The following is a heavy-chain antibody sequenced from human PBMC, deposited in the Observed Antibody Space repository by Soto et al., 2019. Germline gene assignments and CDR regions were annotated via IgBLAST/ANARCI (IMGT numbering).Heavy chain of an antibody. CDR1: GFTFSNAW. D-gene: IGHD2-15*01. V-gene: IGHV3-15*01. Sequence: GWSLRLSCAASGFTFSNAWMSWVRQAPGKGLEWVGRIKSKTDSRTTDYAAPVKGRFTISRDDSKNTLYLQMNSVKSEDTAVYYCTTGQVVVVAATPKGYWGQGTLVTVSS. J-gene: IGHJ4*02. CDR3: TTGQVVVVAATPKGY. CDR2: IKSKTDSRTT.